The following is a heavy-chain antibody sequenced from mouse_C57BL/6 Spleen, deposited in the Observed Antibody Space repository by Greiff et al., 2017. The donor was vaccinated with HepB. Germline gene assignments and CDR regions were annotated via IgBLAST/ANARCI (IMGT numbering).Heavy chain of an antibody. Sequence: VQLQQSGPELVKPGASVKISCKASGYTFTDYYMNWVKQSHGKSLEWIGDINPNNGGTSYNQKFKGKATLTVDKSYSTAYMELRSLTSEDSAVYYCARPLLLRYYFDYWGQGTTLTVSS. J-gene: IGHJ2*01. D-gene: IGHD1-1*01. CDR1: GYTFTDYY. CDR3: ARPLLLRYYFDY. CDR2: INPNNGGT. V-gene: IGHV1-26*01.